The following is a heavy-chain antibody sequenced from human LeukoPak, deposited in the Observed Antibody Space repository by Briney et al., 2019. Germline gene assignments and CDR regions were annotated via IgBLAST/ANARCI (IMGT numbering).Heavy chain of an antibody. J-gene: IGHJ5*02. CDR1: GGTFSSYA. D-gene: IGHD3-9*01. Sequence: GASVKVSCKASGGTFSSYAISWVRQAPGQGLEWMGGIIPIFGTANYAQKFQGRVTITADESTSTAYMELSSLRSEDTAVYYCARDPRDDILTGYLGYNWFDPWGQGTLVTVSS. V-gene: IGHV1-69*13. CDR3: ARDPRDDILTGYLGYNWFDP. CDR2: IIPIFGTA.